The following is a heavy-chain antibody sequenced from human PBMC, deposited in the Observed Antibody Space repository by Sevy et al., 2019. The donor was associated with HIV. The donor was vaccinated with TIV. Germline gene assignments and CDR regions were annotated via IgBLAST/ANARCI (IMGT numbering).Heavy chain of an antibody. J-gene: IGHJ4*02. V-gene: IGHV3-23*01. Sequence: GGSLRLSCTASGFTFSVYTMTWVRQAPGKGLEWVSTICFGGGTIHYADSVMGRFTISRDNSKNTLYLQMNSLRVDDTAVYYCVREKCTQPHDYWGQGTLVTVSS. CDR3: VREKCTQPHDY. CDR1: GFTFSVYT. CDR2: ICFGGGTI. D-gene: IGHD2-8*01.